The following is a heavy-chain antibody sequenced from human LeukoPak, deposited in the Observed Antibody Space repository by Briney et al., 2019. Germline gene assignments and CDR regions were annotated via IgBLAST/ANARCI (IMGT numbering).Heavy chain of an antibody. V-gene: IGHV3-64D*06. CDR1: GLTFSSHA. D-gene: IGHD5-24*01. CDR3: VKDGRMATITYNDLFDY. Sequence: GGSLRLSCSASGLTFSSHAMHWVRQAPGKGLEYVSAISSNGGSTYYADSVKGRFTISRDNSKNTLYLQMSSLRAEDTAVYYCVKDGRMATITYNDLFDYWGQGTLVTVSS. CDR2: ISSNGGST. J-gene: IGHJ4*02.